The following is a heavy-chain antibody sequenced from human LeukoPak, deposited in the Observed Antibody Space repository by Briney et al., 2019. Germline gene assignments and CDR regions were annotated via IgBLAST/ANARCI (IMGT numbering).Heavy chain of an antibody. CDR1: GGTFSSHV. D-gene: IGHD6-13*01. CDR3: ATPKVGRIAAAGPDYDYYYGMDV. CDR2: IIPILGSA. V-gene: IGHV1-69*01. Sequence: SVKVSCKASGGTFSSHVISWVRQAPGQGLEWMGGIIPILGSANYAKKFQGRVTITADESTSTDYNELSSTGPEDTAVEYRATPKVGRIAAAGPDYDYYYGMDVWGQGTTVTVSS. J-gene: IGHJ6*02.